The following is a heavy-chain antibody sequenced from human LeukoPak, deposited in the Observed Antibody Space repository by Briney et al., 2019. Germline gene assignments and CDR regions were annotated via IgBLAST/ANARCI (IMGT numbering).Heavy chain of an antibody. J-gene: IGHJ4*02. CDR2: ISFYGRNK. Sequence: GGSPRLSCAASVFTFSTYAIHGVRQAPGKGRECGAFISFYGRNKYYADSVKGRFTISRDNSKNTLYLHMDSLRDEDTAVYYCARGPCNYLDDSGDYHYFDWWGEGPLVSVSS. D-gene: IGHD3-22*01. CDR1: VFTFSTYA. CDR3: ARGPCNYLDDSGDYHYFDW. V-gene: IGHV3-30*04.